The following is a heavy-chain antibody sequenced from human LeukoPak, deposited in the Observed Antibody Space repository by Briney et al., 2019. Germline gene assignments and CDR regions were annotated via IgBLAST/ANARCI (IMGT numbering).Heavy chain of an antibody. V-gene: IGHV3-33*06. J-gene: IGHJ6*03. Sequence: PGRSLRLSCAASGFTFSSYGMHWVRQAPGKGLEWVAVIWYDGSNKYYADSVKGRFTISRDNSKNTLYLQMNSLRAEDTAVYYCAKDDIVGATRDYYYYYYMDVRGKGTTVTVSS. CDR2: IWYDGSNK. CDR1: GFTFSSYG. D-gene: IGHD1-26*01. CDR3: AKDDIVGATRDYYYYYYMDV.